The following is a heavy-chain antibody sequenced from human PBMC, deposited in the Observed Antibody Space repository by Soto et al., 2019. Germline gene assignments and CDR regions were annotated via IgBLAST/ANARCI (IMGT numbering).Heavy chain of an antibody. CDR2: IYYSGAT. D-gene: IGHD2-15*01. Sequence: QVQLQESGPGLVKPSQTLSLTCTVSGGSITSGDYYWSWIRQPPGKGLEWIGYIYYSGATYYNPSLKSRVTISLDTSQTQFSLKLSSVNAADPAVYSCASDHGGSCYFDSWGQGTLVSVSS. CDR1: GGSITSGDYY. CDR3: ASDHGGSCYFDS. V-gene: IGHV4-30-4*01. J-gene: IGHJ4*02.